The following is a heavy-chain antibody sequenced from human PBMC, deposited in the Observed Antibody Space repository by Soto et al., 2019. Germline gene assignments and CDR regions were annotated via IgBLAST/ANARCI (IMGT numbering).Heavy chain of an antibody. CDR2: IKQDGSEK. CDR1: GFTFSSYW. Sequence: GGSLRLSCAASGFTFSSYWMSWVRQAPGKGLEWVANIKQDGSEKYYVDSVKGRFTISRDNAKNSLYLQMNSLRAEDTAVYYCARRGRAYSSSSGEFDYWGQGTLVTVSS. D-gene: IGHD6-6*01. J-gene: IGHJ4*02. CDR3: ARRGRAYSSSSGEFDY. V-gene: IGHV3-7*05.